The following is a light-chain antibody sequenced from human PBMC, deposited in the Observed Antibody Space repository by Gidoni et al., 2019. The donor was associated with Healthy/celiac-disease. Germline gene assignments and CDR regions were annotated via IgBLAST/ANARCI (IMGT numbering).Light chain of an antibody. CDR2: AAS. J-gene: IGKJ4*01. V-gene: IGKV1-9*01. Sequence: DIQLTQSPSFLSASVGDRVTITCRASQGISSYLAWYQQKPGKAPKLLIYAASTLQSEVPSRFSGSGSGTEFTLTISSLQPEDFATYYCQQLNSYPLTFGGXTKVEIK. CDR3: QQLNSYPLT. CDR1: QGISSY.